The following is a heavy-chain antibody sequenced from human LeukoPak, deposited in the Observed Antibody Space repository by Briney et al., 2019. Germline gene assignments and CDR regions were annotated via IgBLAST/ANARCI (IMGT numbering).Heavy chain of an antibody. Sequence: SETLSLTCAVYGGSFSGYYWSWIRQPPGKGLEWIGEINHSGSTNYNPSLKSRVTISVDTSKNQFSLKLSSVTAADTAVYYCARGGYCSGGSCYSGINWSDPWGQGTLVNVSS. CDR2: INHSGST. V-gene: IGHV4-34*01. CDR3: ARGGYCSGGSCYSGINWSDP. D-gene: IGHD2-15*01. CDR1: GGSFSGYY. J-gene: IGHJ5*02.